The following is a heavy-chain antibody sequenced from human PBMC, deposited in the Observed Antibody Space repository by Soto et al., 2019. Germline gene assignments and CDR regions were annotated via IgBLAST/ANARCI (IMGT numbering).Heavy chain of an antibody. CDR1: GYPFSDNQ. V-gene: IGHV1-2*02. D-gene: IGHD4-4*01. Sequence: ASVKVSCKASGYPFSDNQIHWLRRAPGQGLEWMGRIDPKSDDTNYAQKFQGRVTMTRDTSIDTAYLELTGLTSDDTATYYCARKHSLDYIRWGLDPWGQGTLVTVSS. J-gene: IGHJ5*02. CDR2: IDPKSDDT. CDR3: ARKHSLDYIRWGLDP.